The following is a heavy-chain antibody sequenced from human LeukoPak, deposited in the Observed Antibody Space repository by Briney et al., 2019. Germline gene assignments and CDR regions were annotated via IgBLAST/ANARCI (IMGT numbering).Heavy chain of an antibody. CDR2: IYYSGST. CDR3: AATYPGSSWRY. J-gene: IGHJ4*02. CDR1: GGSISSYY. Sequence: SETLSLTCTVSGGSISSYYWSWIRQPPGKGLEWIGYIYYSGSTNYNPSLKSRVTISVDASKNQFSLNLTSVTATDTAVYYCAATYPGSSWRYWGQGTLVTVSS. D-gene: IGHD6-13*01. V-gene: IGHV4-59*12.